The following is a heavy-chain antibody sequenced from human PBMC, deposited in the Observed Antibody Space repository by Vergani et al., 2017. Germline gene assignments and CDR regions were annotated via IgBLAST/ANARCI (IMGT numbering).Heavy chain of an antibody. D-gene: IGHD6-19*01. CDR3: ARRSTVEWLVKVGLIDS. V-gene: IGHV4-39*01. Sequence: QLQLQESGPGLVKPSATLSLTCTVSGASIRSSNYYWGWIRQPPGKGLEWIARIYYSGSTYYKPSLKSRVTISVDTSKNQFSLKLSSVTAAVTAVYFCARRSTVEWLVKVGLIDSWGQGVLVTVSS. J-gene: IGHJ5*01. CDR2: IYYSGST. CDR1: GASIRSSNYY.